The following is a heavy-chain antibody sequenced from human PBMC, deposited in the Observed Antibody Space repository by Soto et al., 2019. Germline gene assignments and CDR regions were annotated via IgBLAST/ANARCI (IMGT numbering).Heavy chain of an antibody. Sequence: EVQLLESGGGLIQPGGSLRLSCAASGFTFTSFAMTWVRQAPGKGLEWVSTISASGGNTYYADSVKGRFTISRDNSKNTLYLQVNSLRAEDTAVYYCAKEYYSRYYYMDVWGKGTTVTVSS. CDR3: AKEYYSRYYYMDV. J-gene: IGHJ6*03. D-gene: IGHD2-15*01. V-gene: IGHV3-23*01. CDR1: GFTFTSFA. CDR2: ISASGGNT.